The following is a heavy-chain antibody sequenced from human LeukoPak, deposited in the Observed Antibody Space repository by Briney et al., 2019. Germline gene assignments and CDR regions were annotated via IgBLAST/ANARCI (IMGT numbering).Heavy chain of an antibody. D-gene: IGHD3-10*01. J-gene: IGHJ4*02. CDR3: ARDRKVINY. CDR1: GLTFSNYW. CDR2: IKKDGSEK. Sequence: GGSLRLSCAASGLTFSNYWMHWVRQAPGKGLEWVANIKKDGSEKHYVDSVKGRFTISRDNAKNSLYLQMNSLRAEDTAVCYCARDRKVINYWGQGTLVTVSS. V-gene: IGHV3-7*01.